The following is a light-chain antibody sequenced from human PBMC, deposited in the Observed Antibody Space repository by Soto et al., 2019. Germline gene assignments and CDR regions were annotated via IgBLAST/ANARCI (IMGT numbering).Light chain of an antibody. CDR1: GGDIGTYKY. CDR3: TSYAGSSNWV. V-gene: IGLV2-8*01. J-gene: IGLJ3*02. CDR2: EVS. Sequence: QSALTQPPSASGSPGQSVTISCTGTGGDIGTYKYVSWYQQHPGQAPKLIIYEVSKRPSGVPGRFVGSKSGNRASLTVSGLQSEDEADYYCTSYAGSSNWVFGGGTKLTVL.